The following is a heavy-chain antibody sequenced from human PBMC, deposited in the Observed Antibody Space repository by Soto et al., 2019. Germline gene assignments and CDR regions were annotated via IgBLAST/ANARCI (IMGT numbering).Heavy chain of an antibody. CDR3: ASGGGITMVRGVIPWDAFDI. V-gene: IGHV3-7*03. CDR2: IKQDGSEK. D-gene: IGHD3-10*01. Sequence: EVQLVESGGGLVQPGGSLRLSCAASGFTFSSYWMSWVRQAPGKGLEWVANIKQDGSEKYYVDSVKGRFTISRDNAKNSLYLQMNSLRAEDTAVYYCASGGGITMVRGVIPWDAFDIWGQGTMVTVSS. J-gene: IGHJ3*02. CDR1: GFTFSSYW.